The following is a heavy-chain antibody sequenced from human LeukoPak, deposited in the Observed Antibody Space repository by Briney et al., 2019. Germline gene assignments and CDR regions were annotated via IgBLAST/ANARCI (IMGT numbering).Heavy chain of an antibody. Sequence: PSETLSLTCTVSRYDINSVYYWGWIRQPPGKGLEWIGSIYHSGSTFYNASLKSRVTISMDTSRNKFSLNLNSVTAADTAVYYCARAGGYYGSGSFLDYWGQGLLVTVSS. CDR3: ARAGGYYGSGSFLDY. V-gene: IGHV4-38-2*02. J-gene: IGHJ4*02. D-gene: IGHD3-10*01. CDR2: IYHSGST. CDR1: RYDINSVYY.